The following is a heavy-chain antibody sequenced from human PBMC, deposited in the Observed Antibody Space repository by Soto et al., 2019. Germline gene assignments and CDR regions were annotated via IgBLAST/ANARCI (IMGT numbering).Heavy chain of an antibody. J-gene: IGHJ5*02. V-gene: IGHV4-59*01. Sequence: SETLSLTCTVSGVSIRDYYWIWIRQAPGKGLDWIGYIHSSGYTNYNPSLKSRVVMSIDTSKNLFSLKLSSVTAADTAVCYCAKKSAAFWLDPWGQGTLVTVSS. D-gene: IGHD6-25*01. CDR2: IHSSGYT. CDR3: AKKSAAFWLDP. CDR1: GVSIRDYY.